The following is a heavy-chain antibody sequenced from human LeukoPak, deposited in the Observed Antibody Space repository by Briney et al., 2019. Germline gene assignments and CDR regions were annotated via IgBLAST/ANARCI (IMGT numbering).Heavy chain of an antibody. V-gene: IGHV3-23*01. D-gene: IGHD2-2*01. CDR2: ISGSGGST. J-gene: IGHJ4*02. CDR3: AKDFVVVPAASFDY. Sequence: GGSLRLSCAASGFTFSSYAMSWVRQAPGKGLEWVSAISGSGGSTYYADSVKGRFTISRDSSKNTLYLQMNSLRAEDTAVYYCAKDFVVVPAASFDYWGQGTLVTVSS. CDR1: GFTFSSYA.